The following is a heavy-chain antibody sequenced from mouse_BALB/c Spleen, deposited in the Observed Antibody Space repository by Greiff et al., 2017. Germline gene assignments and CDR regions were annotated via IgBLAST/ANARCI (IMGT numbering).Heavy chain of an antibody. CDR2: ISYSGST. CDR3: ASVRLLYYAMDY. Sequence: EVQLQQSGPGLVKPSQSLSLTCTVTGYSITSDYAWNWIRQFPGNKLEWMGYISYSGSTSYNPSLKSRISITRDTSKNQFFLQLNSVTTEDTATYYCASVRLLYYAMDYWGQGTSVTVSS. V-gene: IGHV3-2*02. J-gene: IGHJ4*01. D-gene: IGHD2-14*01. CDR1: GYSITSDYA.